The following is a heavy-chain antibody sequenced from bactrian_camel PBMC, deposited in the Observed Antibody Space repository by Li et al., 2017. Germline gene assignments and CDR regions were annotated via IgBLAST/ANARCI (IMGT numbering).Heavy chain of an antibody. V-gene: IGHV3S1*01. CDR1: DYSFSRYW. CDR2: IWIGGGST. CDR3: AARPSCGRWHAADFRD. Sequence: HEQLVESGGGSVRAGESLRLSCAASDYSFSRYWAWFRQAPGKEREGVAGIWIGGGSTYYADSVKGRFTITRDNAKNTLYLQMNSLKPEDTAMYYYAARPSCGRWHAADFRDWGQGTQVTVS. D-gene: IGHD7*01. J-gene: IGHJ6*01.